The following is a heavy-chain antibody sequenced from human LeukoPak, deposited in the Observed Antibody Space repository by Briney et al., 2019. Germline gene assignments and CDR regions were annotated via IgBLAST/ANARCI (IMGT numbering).Heavy chain of an antibody. CDR3: ARGIAAAGTGLYN. CDR2: ISWDGGST. CDR1: GFTFDDYT. J-gene: IGHJ4*02. V-gene: IGHV3-43*01. Sequence: GGSLRLSCAASGFTFDDYTMHWVRQAPGKGLEWVSLISWDGGSTYYADSVKGRFTISRDNSKNTLYLQINSLRAEDTAVYYCARGIAAAGTGLYNWGQGTLLTVSS. D-gene: IGHD6-13*01.